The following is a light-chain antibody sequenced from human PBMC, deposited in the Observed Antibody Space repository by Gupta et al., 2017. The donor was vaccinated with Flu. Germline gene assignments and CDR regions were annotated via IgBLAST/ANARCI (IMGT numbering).Light chain of an antibody. V-gene: IGKV1-5*03. J-gene: IGKJ1*01. CDR3: QQYNAYRT. Sequence: SPSTLSASVGDTVTITCRASQSISSWLAWYQQKPGKVPKLLIYKASTLESGVPSRFSGSGSGTEFTLTISSLQPDDFATYYCQQYNAYRTFGQGTKVEI. CDR2: KAS. CDR1: QSISSW.